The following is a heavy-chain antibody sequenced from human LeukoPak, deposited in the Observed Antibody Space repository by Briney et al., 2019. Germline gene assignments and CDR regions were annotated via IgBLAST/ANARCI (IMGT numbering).Heavy chain of an antibody. CDR3: ARDLTDYYELDY. Sequence: MSSETLSLTCTVSDYSISSGYYWGWIRQPPGKGLEWIGSIYHSGSTYYNPSLKSRVTISLDTSKNQFSLKLSSVTAADTAVYYCARDLTDYYELDYWGQGTLVTVSS. CDR1: DYSISSGYY. V-gene: IGHV4-38-2*02. D-gene: IGHD3-22*01. J-gene: IGHJ4*02. CDR2: IYHSGST.